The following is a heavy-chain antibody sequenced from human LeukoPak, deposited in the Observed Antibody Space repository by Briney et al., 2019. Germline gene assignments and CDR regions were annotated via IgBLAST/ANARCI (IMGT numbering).Heavy chain of an antibody. Sequence: GGSLRLSCAASGFTFSSYSMNWVRPAPGKGLEWVSSISSSSSYIYYADSVKGRFTISRDNAKNSLYLQMNSLRAEDTAVYYCARRGYYYDSSGYYLGGFDYWGQGTLVTVSS. J-gene: IGHJ4*02. V-gene: IGHV3-21*01. CDR3: ARRGYYYDSSGYYLGGFDY. CDR1: GFTFSSYS. CDR2: ISSSSSYI. D-gene: IGHD3-22*01.